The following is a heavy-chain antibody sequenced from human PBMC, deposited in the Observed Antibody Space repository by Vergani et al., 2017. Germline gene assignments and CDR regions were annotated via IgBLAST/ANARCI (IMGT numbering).Heavy chain of an antibody. V-gene: IGHV4-61*02. CDR3: ASQDIVVVVAATVFDY. Sequence: QVQLQESGPGLVKPSQTLSLTCTVSGGSISSGSYYWSWIRQPAGKGLEWIGEINHSGSTNYNPSLKSRVTISVDTSKNQFSLKLSSVTDADTAVYYCASQDIVVVVAATVFDYWGQGTLVTVSS. CDR1: GGSISSGSYY. D-gene: IGHD2-15*01. J-gene: IGHJ4*02. CDR2: INHSGST.